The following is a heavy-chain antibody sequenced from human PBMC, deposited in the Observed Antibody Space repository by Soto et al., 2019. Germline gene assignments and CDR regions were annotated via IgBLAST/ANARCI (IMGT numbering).Heavy chain of an antibody. CDR3: ARDQGYNYGSFDY. V-gene: IGHV4-30-4*01. CDR1: GGSISSGDYY. J-gene: IGHJ4*02. Sequence: QVQLQESGPGLVKPSQTLSLTCTVSGGSISSGDYYWSWIRQAPGKGLEWIGCISYSGYTYYNPSLQSRVXXSXDXXKNQYSLKLGSVTAADTAVYYCARDQGYNYGSFDYWGQGTLITVSS. CDR2: ISYSGYT. D-gene: IGHD5-18*01.